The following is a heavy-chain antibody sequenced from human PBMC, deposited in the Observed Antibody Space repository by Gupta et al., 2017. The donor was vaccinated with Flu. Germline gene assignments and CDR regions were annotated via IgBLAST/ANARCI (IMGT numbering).Heavy chain of an antibody. J-gene: IGHJ3*02. D-gene: IGHD2-2*02. Sequence: QLQLQESGSGLVNPSQTLSLTCSILGGSLSSDGFSWGWIRRAPGKGLEWIGYAYHSGSTYYNQSLKSRLTISLDRSKNQFSLKLTSVTAADTAVYYCGRHQLLYAFDIWGQGTMVTVSS. CDR3: GRHQLLYAFDI. CDR2: AYHSGST. V-gene: IGHV4-30-2*01. CDR1: GGSLSSDGFS.